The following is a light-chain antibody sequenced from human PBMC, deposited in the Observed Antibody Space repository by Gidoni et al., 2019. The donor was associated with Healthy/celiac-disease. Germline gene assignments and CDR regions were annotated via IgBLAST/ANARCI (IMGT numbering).Light chain of an antibody. J-gene: IGKJ4*01. CDR1: QRVSSY. CDR3: QQRSNWLT. Sequence: EIVLTQYPATLSLSPWDRATLSCRSSQRVSSYLAWYQQKPGQAPRLLIYDASNRATGIPARFSGSGSVTDFTLTISSLEPEDFAVYYCQQRSNWLTFGGGTKVEIK. CDR2: DAS. V-gene: IGKV3-11*01.